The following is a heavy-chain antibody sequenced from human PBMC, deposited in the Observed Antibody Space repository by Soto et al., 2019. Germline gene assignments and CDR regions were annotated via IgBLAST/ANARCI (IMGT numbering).Heavy chain of an antibody. Sequence: PSETLSLTCAVYGGSFSGYYWSWIRQPPGKGLEWIGSIYYSGSTYYNPSLKSRVTISVDTSKNQFSLKLSSVTAADTAVYYCASVWSIAAPNFQHWGQGTLVTVSS. CDR2: IYYSGST. CDR1: GGSFSGYY. J-gene: IGHJ1*01. D-gene: IGHD6-6*01. V-gene: IGHV4-34*01. CDR3: ASVWSIAAPNFQH.